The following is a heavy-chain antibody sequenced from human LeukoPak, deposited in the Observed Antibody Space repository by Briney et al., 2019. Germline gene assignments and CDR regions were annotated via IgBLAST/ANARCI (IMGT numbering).Heavy chain of an antibody. CDR2: IYSGGDT. V-gene: IGHV3-66*01. J-gene: IGHJ4*02. Sequence: GGSLRLSCAASGFTFTSSDMTWVRQSPGEGLEWVSLIYSGGDTYYADSAKGRFTISRDNSKNTLYLQMNSLKTEDTAVYYCTTRGGSFSIFDYWGQGTLVTVSS. CDR3: TTRGGSFSIFDY. CDR1: GFTFTSSD. D-gene: IGHD1-26*01.